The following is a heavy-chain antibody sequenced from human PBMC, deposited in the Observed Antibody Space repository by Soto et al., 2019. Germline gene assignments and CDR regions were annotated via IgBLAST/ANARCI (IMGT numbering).Heavy chain of an antibody. CDR2: IYYSGST. CDR1: GGSISSSSYY. V-gene: IGHV4-39*01. D-gene: IGHD1-7*01. J-gene: IGHJ3*02. CDR3: ARRAPEDNWNYVAFDI. Sequence: SETLSLTCTVSGGSISSSSYYWGWIRQPPGKGLEWIGRIYYSGSTYYNPSLKSRVTISVDTSKNQFSLKLSSVTAADTAVYYCARRAPEDNWNYVAFDIWGQGTMVTVSS.